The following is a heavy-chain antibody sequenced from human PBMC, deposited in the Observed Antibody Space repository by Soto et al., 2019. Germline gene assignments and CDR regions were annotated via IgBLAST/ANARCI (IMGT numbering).Heavy chain of an antibody. Sequence: GGSLRLSCAASGFTVSSNYMSWVRQAPGKGLEWVSVIYSGGSTYYADSVKGRFTISRDNSKNTLYLQMNSLRAEDTAVYYCARVECISTSCYGPPLDYWGQGTLVTVSS. V-gene: IGHV3-66*01. CDR2: IYSGGST. D-gene: IGHD2-2*01. CDR1: GFTVSSNY. CDR3: ARVECISTSCYGPPLDY. J-gene: IGHJ4*02.